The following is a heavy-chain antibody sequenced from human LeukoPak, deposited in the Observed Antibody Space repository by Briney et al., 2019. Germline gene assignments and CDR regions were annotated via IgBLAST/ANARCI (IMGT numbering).Heavy chain of an antibody. V-gene: IGHV1-8*01. J-gene: IGHJ6*02. CDR1: GYPFTSYD. D-gene: IGHD3-10*01. CDR2: IIPIRGNT. CDR3: ARDPLGRGMDV. Sequence: SVKASFKASGYPFTSYDINWGRPATGQGVEWMGWIIPIRGNTGYAQKFQARVTMTRNTSISTAYMELSSLRSEDTAVYYCARDPLGRGMDVWGQGTTVTVSS.